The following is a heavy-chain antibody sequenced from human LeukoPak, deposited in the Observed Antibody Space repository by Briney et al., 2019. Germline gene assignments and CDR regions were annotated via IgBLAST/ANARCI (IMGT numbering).Heavy chain of an antibody. Sequence: GGSLRLSCAASGFIFSSSAMSWLRLTPGKGLEWVSTINENGHNTHYADSVKGRFTISRDNSRDTVSLQMNSLRAEDTAVYYCARLCWGNQLAGFDSWGQGTLVTVSS. CDR2: INENGHNT. CDR3: ARLCWGNQLAGFDS. V-gene: IGHV3-23*01. CDR1: GFIFSSSA. J-gene: IGHJ4*02. D-gene: IGHD3-16*01.